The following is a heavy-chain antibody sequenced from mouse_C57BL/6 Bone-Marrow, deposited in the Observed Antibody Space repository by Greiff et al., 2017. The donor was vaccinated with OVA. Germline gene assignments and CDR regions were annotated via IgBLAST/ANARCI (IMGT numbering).Heavy chain of an antibody. CDR3: ARQGGWDDYAMDY. D-gene: IGHD4-1*01. Sequence: EVQGVESGGDLVKPGGSLKLSCAASGFTFSSYGMSWVRQTPDKRLEWVATISSGGSYTYYPDSVKGRFTISRDNAKNTLYLQMSSLKSEDTAMYYCARQGGWDDYAMDYWGQGTSVTVSS. J-gene: IGHJ4*01. CDR1: GFTFSSYG. V-gene: IGHV5-6*01. CDR2: ISSGGSYT.